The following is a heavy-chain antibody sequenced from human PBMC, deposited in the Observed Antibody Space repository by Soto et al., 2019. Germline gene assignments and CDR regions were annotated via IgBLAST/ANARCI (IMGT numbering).Heavy chain of an antibody. J-gene: IGHJ3*02. V-gene: IGHV3-53*01. CDR1: GLSVTANY. Sequence: EVQLVESGGGLIQPGGSLRLICAASGLSVTANYMTWVRQAPGKGLEWLSIIYRGGGTYYADSLKGRAIISRDGSRNMVFLQMNSLTAEDAGVYYCARMDDSETFDIWGRGTVVNVSS. D-gene: IGHD2-2*03. CDR2: IYRGGGT. CDR3: ARMDDSETFDI.